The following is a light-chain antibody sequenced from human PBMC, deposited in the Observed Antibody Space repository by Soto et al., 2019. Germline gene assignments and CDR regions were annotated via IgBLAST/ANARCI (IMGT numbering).Light chain of an antibody. J-gene: IGKJ5*01. CDR2: DVS. CDR1: QSISSW. CDR3: QHYDSYPIT. V-gene: IGKV1-5*01. Sequence: DIQMTQSPSTLSASVGDRVSITCRASQSISSWLAWYQQKPGKAPNLLIYDVSNLKSGVPSRFSGSGSGTEFTLTITSLQPDDFATYYRQHYDSYPITFGQGTRLEIK.